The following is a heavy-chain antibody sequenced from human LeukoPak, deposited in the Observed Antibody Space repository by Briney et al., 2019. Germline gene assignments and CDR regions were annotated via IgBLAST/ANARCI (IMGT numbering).Heavy chain of an antibody. J-gene: IGHJ4*02. CDR1: GFTFSSHG. D-gene: IGHD3-10*01. V-gene: IGHV3-30*02. Sequence: PGGSLRLSCAASGFTFSSHGIDWVRQAPGKGLEWVAFIRYDGSNKYYADSVKGRFTISRDNSKNTLYLQMNSLRPEDTAVYYCAKDSKRWKTYYYEAGSYYFDYWGQGTRVTVSS. CDR2: IRYDGSNK. CDR3: AKDSKRWKTYYYEAGSYYFDY.